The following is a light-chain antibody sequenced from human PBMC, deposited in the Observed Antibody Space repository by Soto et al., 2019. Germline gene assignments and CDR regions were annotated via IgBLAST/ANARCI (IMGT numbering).Light chain of an antibody. J-gene: IGKJ3*01. CDR2: DAS. Sequence: DIQMTQSPSSLSASVGARVTITCQASQDISNYLNWYQQKPGKAPKRLIYDASNFETGVPSRFSGCGSGTDFTFAITSLQPEDVATYYCQHYDKLFIFTFGPGTKLDI. V-gene: IGKV1-33*01. CDR1: QDISNY. CDR3: QHYDKLFIFT.